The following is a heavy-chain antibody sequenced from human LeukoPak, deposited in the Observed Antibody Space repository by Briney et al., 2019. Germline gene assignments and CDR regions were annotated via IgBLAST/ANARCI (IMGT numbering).Heavy chain of an antibody. CDR1: GGSISSYSYY. CDR3: ARRPGGGYYDSSGYYFYFDY. V-gene: IGHV4-39*01. J-gene: IGHJ4*02. CDR2: MYHNGST. Sequence: SETLSLTCTVSGGSISSYSYYWGWIRQPPGKGLEWIGSMYHNGSTYYNPPLKSRVTISVDTSKNQFSLRLSSVTAADTAVYYCARRPGGGYYDSSGYYFYFDYWGQGTLVTVSS. D-gene: IGHD3-22*01.